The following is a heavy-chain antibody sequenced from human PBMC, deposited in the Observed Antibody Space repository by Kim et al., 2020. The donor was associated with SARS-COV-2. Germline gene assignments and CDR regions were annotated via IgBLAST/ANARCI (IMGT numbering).Heavy chain of an antibody. Sequence: SETLSLTCTVSGGSISSSSYYWGWIRQPPGKGLEWIGSIYYSGSTYYNPSLKSRVTISVDTSKNQFSLKLSSVTAADTAVYYCARDPAEMATSIDYWGQGTLVTVSS. CDR3: ARDPAEMATSIDY. D-gene: IGHD5-12*01. CDR2: IYYSGST. V-gene: IGHV4-39*07. CDR1: GGSISSSSYY. J-gene: IGHJ4*02.